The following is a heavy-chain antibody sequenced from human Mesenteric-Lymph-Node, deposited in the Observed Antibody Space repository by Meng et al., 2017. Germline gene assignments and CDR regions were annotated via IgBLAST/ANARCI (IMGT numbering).Heavy chain of an antibody. J-gene: IGHJ3*02. D-gene: IGHD6-13*01. Sequence: GGSLRLSCAASGFTFTSYSMHWVRQAPGQGLDWLAVISYDGSNKYYADSVKGRFTISRDNSKNTLYLQMNSLRAEDTAVYYCARDRFGAAAAGGDAFDIWGQGTMVTVSS. CDR2: ISYDGSNK. CDR3: ARDRFGAAAAGGDAFDI. CDR1: GFTFTSYS. V-gene: IGHV3-30*04.